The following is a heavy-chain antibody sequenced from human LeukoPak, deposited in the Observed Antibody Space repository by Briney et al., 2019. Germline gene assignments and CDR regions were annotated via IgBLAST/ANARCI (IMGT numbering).Heavy chain of an antibody. CDR2: ISGSGGST. Sequence: PGGSLRLSCAASGFTFSSYAMSWVRQAPGKGLEWVSAISGSGGSTYYADSVKGRFTISRDNSKNTLYLQMNSLRAEDTAVYYCAKDREYYGSGSLSAFDYWGQGTLVTVSS. CDR3: AKDREYYGSGSLSAFDY. J-gene: IGHJ4*02. D-gene: IGHD3-10*01. CDR1: GFTFSSYA. V-gene: IGHV3-23*01.